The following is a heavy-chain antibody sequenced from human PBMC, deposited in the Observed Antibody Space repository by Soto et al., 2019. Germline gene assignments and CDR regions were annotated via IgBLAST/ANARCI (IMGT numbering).Heavy chain of an antibody. CDR3: ARGYCSGGSCYYFDS. V-gene: IGHV1-18*01. CDR1: GYTFTNYA. D-gene: IGHD2-15*01. Sequence: QVQLVQSGAEVKNPGASVKVSCKASGYTFTNYAISWVRQAPGQGLEWMGWIRAYNGNTSHAQKPQGRVTMTTDTSTSTAYMELRSLRSDDTAVYYCARGYCSGGSCYYFDSWGQGTLVTVSS. CDR2: IRAYNGNT. J-gene: IGHJ4*02.